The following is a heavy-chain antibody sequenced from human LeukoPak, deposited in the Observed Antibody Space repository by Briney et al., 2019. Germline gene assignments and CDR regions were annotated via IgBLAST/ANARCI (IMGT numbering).Heavy chain of an antibody. CDR1: GFTVSSNY. Sequence: GSLRLSCAASGFTVSSNYMSWVRQAPGKGLGWVSVIYSGGSTYYADSVKGRFTISRDNSKNTLYLQMNSLRAEDTAVYYCAREISRTGAFDIWGQGTMVTVSS. J-gene: IGHJ3*02. D-gene: IGHD3-3*02. CDR3: AREISRTGAFDI. CDR2: IYSGGST. V-gene: IGHV3-53*05.